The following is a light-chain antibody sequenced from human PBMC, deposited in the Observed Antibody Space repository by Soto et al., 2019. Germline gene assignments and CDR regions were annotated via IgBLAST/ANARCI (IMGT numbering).Light chain of an antibody. CDR3: QHYDSLPFS. CDR2: DPS. CDR1: QDISNY. V-gene: IGKV1-33*01. Sequence: DIQMTQSPSSMSASVGDRVTITCQASQDISNYLNWYKQKPEKAPKLLIYDPSNLETGVPSRFSGSGSGTDFTFTISSLQPEDIATYYCQHYDSLPFSFGGGTKLEIK. J-gene: IGKJ4*01.